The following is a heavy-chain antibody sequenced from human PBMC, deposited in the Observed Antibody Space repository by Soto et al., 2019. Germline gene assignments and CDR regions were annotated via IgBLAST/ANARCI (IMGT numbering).Heavy chain of an antibody. D-gene: IGHD2-21*02. V-gene: IGHV2-5*02. CDR3: VHGSCSGADCYPNPYFDY. Sequence: QITLKESGPTLVKPTQTLTLTCTFSGFSLSSTEEGVGWFRQPPGKAPEWLALIYWDDDKRYSPSLKTRLTITKDTSKNQVVLTMTNVDPVDTATYSCVHGSCSGADCYPNPYFDYWGQGILVTVSS. CDR2: IYWDDDK. J-gene: IGHJ4*02. CDR1: GFSLSSTEEG.